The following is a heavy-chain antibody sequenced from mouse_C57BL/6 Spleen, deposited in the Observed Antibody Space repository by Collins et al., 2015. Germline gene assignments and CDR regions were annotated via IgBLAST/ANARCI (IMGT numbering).Heavy chain of an antibody. CDR3: AGYGNYPYYFDY. CDR2: INPNNGGT. Sequence: EVQLQQSGPELVKPRASVKISCKASGYTFTDYYMNWVKQSHGKSLEWIGDINPNNGGTTYNQKFKGKATLTVDKSSSTAYMELRSLTSEDSAVYYCAGYGNYPYYFDYWGQGTTLTVSS. V-gene: IGHV1-26*01. D-gene: IGHD2-1*01. CDR1: GYTFTDYY. J-gene: IGHJ2*01.